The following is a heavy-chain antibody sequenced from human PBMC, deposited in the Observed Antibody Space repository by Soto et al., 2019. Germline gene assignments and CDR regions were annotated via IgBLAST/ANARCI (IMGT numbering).Heavy chain of an antibody. D-gene: IGHD2-2*01. Sequence: QVQLVQSGAEVKKPGASVKVSCKASGYTFTSYAMHWVRQAPGQRLEWMGWINAGNGNTKYSQKFQGRVTITRDTSASTAYMELSSLRSEDTAVYYCARLRYCSSTSCPPGAFDICGQGTMVTVSS. CDR1: GYTFTSYA. CDR2: INAGNGNT. V-gene: IGHV1-3*01. J-gene: IGHJ3*02. CDR3: ARLRYCSSTSCPPGAFDI.